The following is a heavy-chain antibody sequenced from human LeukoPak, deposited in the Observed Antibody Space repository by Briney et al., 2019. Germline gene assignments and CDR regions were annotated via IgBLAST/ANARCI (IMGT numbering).Heavy chain of an antibody. D-gene: IGHD6-13*01. CDR3: TSPPSSSRYYYGMDV. Sequence: GGSLRLSCAASGFTFSGSAMHWVRQASGKGLEWVGRIRSKANSYATAYAASVKGRFTISRDDSKNTAYLQMNSLKTEDTAVYYCTSPPSSSRYYYGMDVWGQGTTVTVSS. CDR1: GFTFSGSA. CDR2: IRSKANSYAT. J-gene: IGHJ6*02. V-gene: IGHV3-73*01.